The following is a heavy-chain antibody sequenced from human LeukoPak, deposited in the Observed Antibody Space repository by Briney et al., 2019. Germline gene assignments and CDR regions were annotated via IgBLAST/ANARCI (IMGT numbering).Heavy chain of an antibody. CDR1: EFTSNSYW. D-gene: IGHD3-10*01. J-gene: IGHJ5*02. V-gene: IGHV3-74*01. CDR3: ARGYGDWFDP. Sequence: GGSLRLSCAASEFTSNSYWMHWVRQPPGKGLVWVSRINSDESRTAYADSVKGRFSISRDNAKNTLYLQMNSLRAEDTAVYYCARGYGDWFDPWGQGTLVTVSS. CDR2: INSDESRT.